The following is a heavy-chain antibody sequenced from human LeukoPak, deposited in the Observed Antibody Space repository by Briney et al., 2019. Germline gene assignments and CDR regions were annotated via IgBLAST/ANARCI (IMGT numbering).Heavy chain of an antibody. V-gene: IGHV3-64*02. J-gene: IGHJ6*03. CDR2: ITSNGAYT. D-gene: IGHD1-26*01. Sequence: PGGSLRLSCAASGFTFSDYTIHWVRQAPGKRLQSVSAITSNGAYTHYADSVKGRFTISRDNSRNAVFLQMGGLRIEDMAVYYCARVKMGATVSDYYYYCMDVWGKGTMVTVSS. CDR3: ARVKMGATVSDYYYYCMDV. CDR1: GFTFSDYT.